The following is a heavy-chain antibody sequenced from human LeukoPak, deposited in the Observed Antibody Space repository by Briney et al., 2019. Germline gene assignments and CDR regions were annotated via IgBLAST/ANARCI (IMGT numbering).Heavy chain of an antibody. CDR1: GYTFTSYD. Sequence: GASVKVSCKASGYTFTSYDINWVRQATGQGLEWMGWMNPNSGNTGYAQKFQGRVTMTRNTSISTAYMELSSLRSEDTAVYYCARGRIPSRRYCTNGVCYTLDYWGQGTLVTVSS. V-gene: IGHV1-8*01. J-gene: IGHJ4*02. CDR3: ARGRIPSRRYCTNGVCYTLDY. CDR2: MNPNSGNT. D-gene: IGHD2-8*01.